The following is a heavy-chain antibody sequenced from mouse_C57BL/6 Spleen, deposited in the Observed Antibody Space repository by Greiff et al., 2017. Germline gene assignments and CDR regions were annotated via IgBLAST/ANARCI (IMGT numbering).Heavy chain of an antibody. V-gene: IGHV1-72*01. D-gene: IGHD2-1*01. CDR3: ASIYYGNHRYYFDY. Sequence: QVQLKQPGAELVKPGASVKLSCKASGYPFTSYWMHWVKQRPGRGLEWIGRIDPNSGGTKYNEKFKSKATLTVDKPSSTAYMQLSSLTSEDSAVYYGASIYYGNHRYYFDYWGQGTTLTVSA. J-gene: IGHJ2*01. CDR2: IDPNSGGT. CDR1: GYPFTSYW.